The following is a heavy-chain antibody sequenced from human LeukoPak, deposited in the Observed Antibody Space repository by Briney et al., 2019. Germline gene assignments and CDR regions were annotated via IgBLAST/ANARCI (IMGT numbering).Heavy chain of an antibody. CDR2: ISYDGSNK. D-gene: IGHD3-3*01. J-gene: IGHJ6*03. CDR1: GFTFSSYG. Sequence: GGSLRLSCAASGFTFSSYGMHWVRQAPGKGLEWVAVISYDGSNKYYADSVKGRFTISRDNSKNTLYLQMNSLRAEDTAVYHCARAFGDFWSGYYPSYYNYYMDVWGKGTTVTVSS. CDR3: ARAFGDFWSGYYPSYYNYYMDV. V-gene: IGHV3-30*03.